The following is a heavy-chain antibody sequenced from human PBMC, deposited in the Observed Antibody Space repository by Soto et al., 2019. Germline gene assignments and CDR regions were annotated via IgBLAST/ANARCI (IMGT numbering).Heavy chain of an antibody. D-gene: IGHD3-10*01. V-gene: IGHV3-23*01. Sequence: EVQLLESGGGLVQPGGSLRHSCAASGFTFSSYAMSWVRQAPGKGLEWVSAISGSGGSTYYADSVKGRFTISRDNSKNTLYLQMNSLRAEDTAVYYCAKGWFGELFPAGGHLYWGQGTLVTVSS. J-gene: IGHJ4*02. CDR3: AKGWFGELFPAGGHLY. CDR1: GFTFSSYA. CDR2: ISGSGGST.